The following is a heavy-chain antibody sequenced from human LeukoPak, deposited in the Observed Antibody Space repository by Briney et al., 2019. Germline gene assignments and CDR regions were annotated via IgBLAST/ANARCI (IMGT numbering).Heavy chain of an antibody. CDR2: IIPIFGIA. CDR1: GGTFSSYA. Sequence: AASVKASGRASGGTFSSYAISWVGQAPGQGLEWMGRIIPIFGIANYAQKFQGRVTITADKSTSTAYMELSSLRSEDTAVYYCARDPLDVWGQGTTVTVSS. J-gene: IGHJ6*02. CDR3: ARDPLDV. V-gene: IGHV1-69*04.